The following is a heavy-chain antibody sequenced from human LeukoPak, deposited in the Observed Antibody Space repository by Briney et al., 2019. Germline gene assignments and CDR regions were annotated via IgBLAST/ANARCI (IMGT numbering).Heavy chain of an antibody. CDR2: INPSGGST. J-gene: IGHJ6*02. Sequence: GASVKVSCKASGYTFTSYYMHWVRQAPGQGLEWMGIINPSGGSTSYAQKFQCRVTMTRDTSTSTVYMELSSLRSEDTAVYYCARDRAQLDYYYGMDVWGQGTTVTVSS. V-gene: IGHV1-46*01. CDR3: ARDRAQLDYYYGMDV. CDR1: GYTFTSYY. D-gene: IGHD1-1*01.